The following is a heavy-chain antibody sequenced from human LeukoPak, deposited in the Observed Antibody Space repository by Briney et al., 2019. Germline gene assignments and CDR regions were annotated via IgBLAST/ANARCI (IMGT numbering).Heavy chain of an antibody. D-gene: IGHD1-26*01. V-gene: IGHV4-59*12. Sequence: PSETLSLTCTVSGGSMNNYYWTWIRQPPGKGLEWIGYIYYSGSTNYNPSLKSRVTISIDTSKSQFSLKLSSVTAADTAVYYCARDSGSQHTFDYWGQGTLVTVSS. CDR1: GGSMNNYY. J-gene: IGHJ4*02. CDR3: ARDSGSQHTFDY. CDR2: IYYSGST.